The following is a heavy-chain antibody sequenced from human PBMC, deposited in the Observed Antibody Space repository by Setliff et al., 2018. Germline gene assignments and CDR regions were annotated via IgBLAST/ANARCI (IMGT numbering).Heavy chain of an antibody. J-gene: IGHJ3*01. D-gene: IGHD1-26*01. CDR2: ISPYNGIT. CDR3: VRDQRVGANADDAFRL. V-gene: IGHV1-18*01. Sequence: GASVKVSCKASGYAFTSFGVNWARQAPGQGLEWMGWISPYNGITRYAQTLQGRVTMTTDTSTKTAYMELRSLRSDDTAVYYCVRDQRVGANADDAFRLWGQGTRVTVSS. CDR1: GYAFTSFG.